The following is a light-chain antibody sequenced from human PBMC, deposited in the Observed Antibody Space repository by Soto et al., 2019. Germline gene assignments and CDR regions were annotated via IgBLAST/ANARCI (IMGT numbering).Light chain of an antibody. Sequence: EIVLTQSPGTLSLSPGERATLSCRASQSVSSSYLAWYQQKPGQAPRLLIYGASSRATGIPDRFSSSGSGTDFTLTISRLEPEDFAVYYSQQYGSAPYTFGQGTKLEIK. J-gene: IGKJ2*01. CDR2: GAS. CDR1: QSVSSSY. CDR3: QQYGSAPYT. V-gene: IGKV3-20*01.